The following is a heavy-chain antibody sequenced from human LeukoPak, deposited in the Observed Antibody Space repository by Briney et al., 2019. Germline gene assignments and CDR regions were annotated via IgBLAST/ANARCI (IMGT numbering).Heavy chain of an antibody. J-gene: IGHJ4*02. CDR2: IYHSGST. V-gene: IGHV4-38-2*02. CDR3: ARTYNWNSISYFDY. CDR1: GYSISSGYY. D-gene: IGHD1-7*01. Sequence: PSETLSLTCTVSGYSISSGYYWGWIRQPPGKGLEWIGSIYHSGSTYYNPSLKSRVTISVDTSKNQFSLKLSSVTAADTAVYYCARTYNWNSISYFDYWGQGTLVTVSS.